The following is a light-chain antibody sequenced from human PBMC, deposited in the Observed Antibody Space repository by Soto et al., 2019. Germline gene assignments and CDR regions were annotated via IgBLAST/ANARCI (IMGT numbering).Light chain of an antibody. V-gene: IGKV1-5*01. CDR1: QNISTW. J-gene: IGKJ3*01. CDR3: QHGFN. Sequence: DIQMPQSPSNLSAFVGDRVTITCRASQNISTWWAWYQQKPGKAPQLLIYDDSSLETGVPLRFSGSGSETEFNLSFSERQPYDFATYYCQHGFNFGPGSRVDIK. CDR2: DDS.